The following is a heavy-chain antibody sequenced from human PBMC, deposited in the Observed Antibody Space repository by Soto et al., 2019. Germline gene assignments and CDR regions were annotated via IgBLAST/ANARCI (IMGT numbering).Heavy chain of an antibody. CDR2: IWYDGSNK. CDR1: GFTFSSYG. J-gene: IGHJ4*02. D-gene: IGHD6-13*01. Sequence: PGGSLRLSCAASGFTFSSYGMHWVRQAPGKGLEWAAVIWYDGSNKHYADSVKGRFTISRDNSKNTLYLQMNSLRAEDTAVYYWAREIAAAGTYYFDYWGQGTLVTVS. CDR3: AREIAAAGTYYFDY. V-gene: IGHV3-33*01.